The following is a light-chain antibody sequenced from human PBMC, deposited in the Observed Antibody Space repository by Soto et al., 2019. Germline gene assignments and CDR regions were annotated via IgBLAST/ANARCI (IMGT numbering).Light chain of an antibody. V-gene: IGKV3-20*01. CDR2: GAS. Sequence: IVLTQSPGTLSLSPGERATLSCRASQSVSSNYLAWYQQKPGQAPGLLIHGASSRATGIPDRFSGSGSGTDFTLTISRLEPEDFAVYYCQQYGDRPRTFGQGTKVEIK. CDR1: QSVSSNY. CDR3: QQYGDRPRT. J-gene: IGKJ1*01.